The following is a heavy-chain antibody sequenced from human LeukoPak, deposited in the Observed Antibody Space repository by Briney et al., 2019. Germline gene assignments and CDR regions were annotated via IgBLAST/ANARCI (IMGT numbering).Heavy chain of an antibody. Sequence: GGSLRLSCAVSGITLSNYGMSWVRQAPGKGLEWVAGISGSGGGTVYADSVKGRFTISRDNPKNTLYLQMNSLRAEDTAVYFCAKRGVVIRVVLVGFHKEAYYFDTWGQGALVTVSS. V-gene: IGHV3-23*01. J-gene: IGHJ4*02. D-gene: IGHD3-10*01. CDR2: ISGSGGGT. CDR1: GITLSNYG. CDR3: AKRGVVIRVVLVGFHKEAYYFDT.